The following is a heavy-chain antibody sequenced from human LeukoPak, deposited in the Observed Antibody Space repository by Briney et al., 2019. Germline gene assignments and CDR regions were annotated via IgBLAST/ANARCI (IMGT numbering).Heavy chain of an antibody. V-gene: IGHV4-30-4*02. D-gene: IGHD3-3*01. Sequence: TASETLSLTCTVSGGSISSGDYYWSWIRQPPGKGLEWIGDIYDSGSTYYNPSLKSRVTISVDTSKNQFSLKLSSVTAADTAVYYCASSITIFGVVIGRNAFDIWGQGTMVTVSS. J-gene: IGHJ3*02. CDR2: IYDSGST. CDR1: GGSISSGDYY. CDR3: ASSITIFGVVIGRNAFDI.